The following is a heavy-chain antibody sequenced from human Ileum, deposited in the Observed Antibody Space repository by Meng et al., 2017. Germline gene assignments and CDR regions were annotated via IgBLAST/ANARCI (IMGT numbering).Heavy chain of an antibody. CDR2: IIPIIGII. CDR1: GVTFSGYT. CDR3: ARVDGDYYGLGSIWYFDL. Sequence: VPRVHARAELKKPGSALKVSSKALGVTFSGYTISWVRQDPGQGLEWLGKIIPIIGIINYAQKSKGSVTITAHKSTRTAYMELRSLRSEDTAVYYCARVDGDYYGLGSIWYFDLWGRGTLVTVSS. J-gene: IGHJ2*01. D-gene: IGHD3-10*01. V-gene: IGHV1-69*02.